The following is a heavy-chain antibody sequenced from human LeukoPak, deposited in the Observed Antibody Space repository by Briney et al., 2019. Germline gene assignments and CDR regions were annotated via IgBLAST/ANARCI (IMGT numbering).Heavy chain of an antibody. CDR2: IYHSGST. D-gene: IGHD2-2*01. Sequence: SQTLSLTCTVSGGSISSGGYYWSWIRQPPGTGLEWIGYIYHSGSTYYNPSLKSRVTISVDRSKNQFSLKLSSVTAADTAVYYCARGLGYCSSTSCYSPFDYWGQGTLVTVSS. CDR1: GGSISSGGYY. J-gene: IGHJ4*02. V-gene: IGHV4-30-2*01. CDR3: ARGLGYCSSTSCYSPFDY.